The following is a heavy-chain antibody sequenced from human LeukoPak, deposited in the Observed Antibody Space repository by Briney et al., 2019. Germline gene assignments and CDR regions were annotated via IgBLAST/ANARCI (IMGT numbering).Heavy chain of an antibody. V-gene: IGHV6-1*01. D-gene: IGHD6-13*01. J-gene: IGHJ4*02. CDR3: ARGPPPRLIAAAGTRKYCFDY. CDR2: TYYRSKWYN. Sequence: ASQTLSLTCAISGDSVSSNSAAWNWIRQSPSRGLEWLGRTYYRSKWYNDYAVSVKSRITINPDTSKNQFSLQLNSVTPEDTAVYYCARGPPPRLIAAAGTRKYCFDYWGQGTLVTVSS. CDR1: GDSVSSNSAA.